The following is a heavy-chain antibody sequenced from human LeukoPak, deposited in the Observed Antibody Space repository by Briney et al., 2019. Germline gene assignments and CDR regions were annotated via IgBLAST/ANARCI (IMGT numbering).Heavy chain of an antibody. CDR1: GYSFTSNW. Sequence: GESLKISCKGSGYSFTSNWISWVRQMPGKGLEWMGRIDPSDSYTNYSPSFQGHVTISADQSISTAYLHWSSLKASDTAMYYCARHGSEWPGGPNWGQGTLVTVSS. V-gene: IGHV5-10-1*01. D-gene: IGHD3-3*01. CDR3: ARHGSEWPGGPN. CDR2: IDPSDSYT. J-gene: IGHJ4*02.